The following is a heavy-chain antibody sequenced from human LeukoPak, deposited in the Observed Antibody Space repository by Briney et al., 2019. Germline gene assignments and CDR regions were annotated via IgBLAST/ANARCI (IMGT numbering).Heavy chain of an antibody. Sequence: PWASVKVSCKASGYTFTSYDINWVRQATGQGLEWMGWMNPNSGNTGYAQKFQGRVTMTRNTSISTAYMELSSLRSEDTAVYYCARVEGLHCSSTSCYAPNWFDPWGQGNLVTVSS. J-gene: IGHJ5*02. CDR3: ARVEGLHCSSTSCYAPNWFDP. CDR1: GYTFTSYD. D-gene: IGHD2-2*01. CDR2: MNPNSGNT. V-gene: IGHV1-8*01.